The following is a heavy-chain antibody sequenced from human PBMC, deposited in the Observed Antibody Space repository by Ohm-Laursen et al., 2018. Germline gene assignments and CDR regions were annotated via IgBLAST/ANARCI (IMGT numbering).Heavy chain of an antibody. V-gene: IGHV4-59*12. CDR3: ARGDYSESSGYYDY. J-gene: IGHJ4*02. Sequence: SQTLSLTCTVSGGSISSYYWSWIRQPPGKGLEWIGYIYYSGSTYYNPSLKSRVTMSVDTSKNHFSLKLSSVTAADTAVYYCARGDYSESSGYYDYWGQGTLVTVSS. CDR1: GGSISSYY. D-gene: IGHD3-22*01. CDR2: IYYSGST.